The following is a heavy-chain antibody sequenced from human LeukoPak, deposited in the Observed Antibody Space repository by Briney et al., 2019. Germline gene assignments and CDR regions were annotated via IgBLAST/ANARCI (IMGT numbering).Heavy chain of an antibody. Sequence: GGSLRLSCAASGFTFSGSAMHWVRQASGKGLEWVGRIRSKANSYATAYAASVKGRFTISRDDSKNTAYLQMNSLKTEDTAVYYCTRHVRDPGIAAAGYYYYGMDVWGQGTTVTVSS. CDR2: IRSKANSYAT. D-gene: IGHD6-13*01. CDR3: TRHVRDPGIAAAGYYYYGMDV. J-gene: IGHJ6*02. V-gene: IGHV3-73*01. CDR1: GFTFSGSA.